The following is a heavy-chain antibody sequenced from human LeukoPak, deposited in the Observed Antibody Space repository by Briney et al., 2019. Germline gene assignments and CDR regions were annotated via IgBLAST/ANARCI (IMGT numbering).Heavy chain of an antibody. CDR2: ISAYNGNT. D-gene: IGHD6-13*01. CDR3: ARERGSSWYGVRAFDI. CDR1: GYTFTSYG. Sequence: GASVKVSCKASGYTFTSYGIIWVRQAPGQGLEWMGWISAYNGNTNYAQKLQGRVTMTTDTSTSTAYMELRSLRSDDTAVYYCARERGSSWYGVRAFDIWGQGTMVTVSS. V-gene: IGHV1-18*01. J-gene: IGHJ3*02.